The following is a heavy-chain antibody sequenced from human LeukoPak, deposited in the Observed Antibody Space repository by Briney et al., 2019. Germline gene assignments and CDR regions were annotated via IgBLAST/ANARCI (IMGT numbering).Heavy chain of an antibody. J-gene: IGHJ4*02. V-gene: IGHV4-59*13. CDR3: ARASGSGYHPIDY. CDR2: IYYSGST. D-gene: IGHD3-3*01. Sequence: SETLSLTCTVSGGSISSYYWSWIRQPPGKGLEWIGYIYYSGSTNYNPSLKSRVTISVDTSKNQFSLKLSSVTAADTAVYYCARASGSGYHPIDYWGQGTLVTVSS. CDR1: GGSISSYY.